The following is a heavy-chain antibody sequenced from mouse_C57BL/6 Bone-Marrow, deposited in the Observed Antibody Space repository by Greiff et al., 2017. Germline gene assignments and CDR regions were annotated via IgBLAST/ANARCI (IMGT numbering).Heavy chain of an antibody. D-gene: IGHD1-1*01. CDR2: INPNYGTT. Sequence: VQLKESGPELVKPGASVKISCKASGYSFTDYNMNWVKQSNGKSLEWIGVINPNYGTTSYNQKFKGKATLTVDQSSSTAYMQLNSRTSEDSAVYYYASWHYYGSSSYYFDYWGPGTTLTGSS. V-gene: IGHV1-39*01. J-gene: IGHJ2*01. CDR1: GYSFTDYN. CDR3: ASWHYYGSSSYYFDY.